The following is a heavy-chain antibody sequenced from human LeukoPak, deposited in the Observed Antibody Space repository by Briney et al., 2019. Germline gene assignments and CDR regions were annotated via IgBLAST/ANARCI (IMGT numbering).Heavy chain of an antibody. Sequence: SETLSLTCTVSGGSISSYYWSWIRQPPGKGLEWIGYIYYSGSTNYNPSLKSRVTISVDTSKNQFSLKLSSVTAADTAVYYCARQEHGDFWSGYDTGRSGMDVWGKGTTVTVSS. V-gene: IGHV4-59*01. CDR3: ARQEHGDFWSGYDTGRSGMDV. J-gene: IGHJ6*04. CDR1: GGSISSYY. D-gene: IGHD3-3*01. CDR2: IYYSGST.